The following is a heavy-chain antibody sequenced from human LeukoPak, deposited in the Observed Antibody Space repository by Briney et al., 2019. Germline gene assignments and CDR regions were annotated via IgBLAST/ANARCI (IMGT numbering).Heavy chain of an antibody. V-gene: IGHV1-8*01. CDR2: MNPNSGNT. CDR1: GYTFTSYD. CDR3: ARAGNYYYDSSGYPMDV. Sequence: GASVKVSRKASGYTFTSYDINWVRQATGQGLEWMGWMNPNSGNTGYAQKFQGRVTMTRNTSISTAYMELSSLRSEDTAVYYCARAGNYYYDSSGYPMDVWGQGTTVTVSS. J-gene: IGHJ6*02. D-gene: IGHD3-22*01.